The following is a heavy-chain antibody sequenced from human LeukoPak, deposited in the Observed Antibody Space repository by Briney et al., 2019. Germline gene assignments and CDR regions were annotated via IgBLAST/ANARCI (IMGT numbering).Heavy chain of an antibody. V-gene: IGHV3-48*03. D-gene: IGHD6-6*01. Sequence: GGSLRLSCAASGFTFSSYAMSWVRQAPGKGLEWVSYISSSGNTISYADSVKGRFTISRDNAKNSLYLQVISLRAEDTAVYYCARGPSIAARYDAFDIWGQGTMVTVSS. CDR3: ARGPSIAARYDAFDI. J-gene: IGHJ3*02. CDR2: ISSSGNTI. CDR1: GFTFSSYA.